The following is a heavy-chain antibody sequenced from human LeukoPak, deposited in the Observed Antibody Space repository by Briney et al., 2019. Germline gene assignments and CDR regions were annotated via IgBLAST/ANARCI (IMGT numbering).Heavy chain of an antibody. CDR3: ARFGVRGVKIDY. V-gene: IGHV4-38-2*01. J-gene: IGHJ4*02. D-gene: IGHD3-10*01. CDR1: GYSISSGYY. Sequence: SETLSLTCAVSGYSISSGYYWGWIRQPPGKGLEWIGSIYHSRSTYYNPSLKSRVTISVDTSKNQFSLKLSSVTAADTAVYYCARFGVRGVKIDYWGQGTLVTVSS. CDR2: IYHSRST.